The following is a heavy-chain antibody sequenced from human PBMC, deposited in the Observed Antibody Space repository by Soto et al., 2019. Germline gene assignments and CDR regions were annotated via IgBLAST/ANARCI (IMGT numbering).Heavy chain of an antibody. V-gene: IGHV4-30-2*01. J-gene: IGHJ4*02. CDR3: ASRDGYHSNFDY. D-gene: IGHD5-12*01. CDR2: IYHSGTT. CDR1: GGSISSGGSS. Sequence: QLQLQESGSGLVRPSQTLSLTCAVSGGSISSGGSSWSWIRQPPGKGLEWIGYIYHSGTTYYNPSLDSRVTISVDRSKNQFSLKLRSVTAADTDVYYCASRDGYHSNFDYWGQGTLVTVSS.